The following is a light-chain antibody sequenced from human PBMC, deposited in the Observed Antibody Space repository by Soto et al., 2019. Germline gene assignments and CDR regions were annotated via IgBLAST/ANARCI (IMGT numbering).Light chain of an antibody. J-gene: IGKJ1*01. V-gene: IGKV3-20*01. CDR3: QHYGSSPRT. CDR2: GAS. Sequence: EIVLTQSSGTLSLSPGERATLSCRASQSVSRSYLAWYQQKHGQAPRLLIYGASSRATGIPDRFSGSGFGTDFTFTFSRLEPEDFAVYYCQHYGSSPRTFGKGTKVDIK. CDR1: QSVSRSY.